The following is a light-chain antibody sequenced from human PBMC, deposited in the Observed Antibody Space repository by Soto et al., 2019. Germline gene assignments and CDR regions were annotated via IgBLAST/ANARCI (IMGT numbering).Light chain of an antibody. CDR3: QQYNSYST. CDR1: QSISSW. V-gene: IGKV1-5*03. Sequence: DIQMTQSPSTLSASVGDRVTITCRASQSISSWLAWYQQKSGKAPKLLIYKASSLESGVPSRFSGSGSGTEFTLTISSLQPDDFATDYCQQYNSYSTFGQGTKVEIK. CDR2: KAS. J-gene: IGKJ1*01.